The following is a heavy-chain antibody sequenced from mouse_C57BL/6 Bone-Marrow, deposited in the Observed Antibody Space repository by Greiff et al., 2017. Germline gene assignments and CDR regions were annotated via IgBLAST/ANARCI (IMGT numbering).Heavy chain of an antibody. J-gene: IGHJ1*03. CDR1: GFNIKDDY. V-gene: IGHV14-4*01. CDR2: IDPENGDT. D-gene: IGHD1-1*01. Sequence: VQLQQSGAELVRPGASVKLSCTASGFNIKDDYMHWVKQRPEQGLEWIGWIDPENGDTEYASKFQGKATITADTSTNTAYLHLSSLTSEDTAVYYCTTVHDYGSSYVGWYFDVWGTGTTVTVSS. CDR3: TTVHDYGSSYVGWYFDV.